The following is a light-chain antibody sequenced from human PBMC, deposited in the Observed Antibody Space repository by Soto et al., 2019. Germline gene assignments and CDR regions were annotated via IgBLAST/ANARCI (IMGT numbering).Light chain of an antibody. CDR3: NQYGSSPPYT. CDR1: QSVTNNY. J-gene: IGKJ2*01. Sequence: EVVLTQSPGTLSLSPGERATLSCRASQSVTNNYLAWYQQRPGQAPRLLIFGSSDRATGIPDRFSGSGSGTDFTLTISRLEPADFAVYYCNQYGSSPPYTFGQGTKLEIK. V-gene: IGKV3-20*01. CDR2: GSS.